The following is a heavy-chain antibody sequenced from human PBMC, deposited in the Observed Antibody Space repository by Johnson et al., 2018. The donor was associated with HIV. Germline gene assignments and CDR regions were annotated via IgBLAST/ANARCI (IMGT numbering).Heavy chain of an antibody. CDR3: ARGCSVLQHLEWSFAAFDI. CDR2: ISTSGTTI. Sequence: VQLVESGGGVVQPGRSLRLSCAASGFTFSSDAMSWVRQAPGKGLEWISYISTSGTTIYYADSVKGRFTVSRDSAKNSLYLQMNSLRAEDTALYYCARGCSVLQHLEWSFAAFDI. D-gene: IGHD3-3*01. CDR1: GFTFSSDA. J-gene: IGHJ3*02. V-gene: IGHV3-48*03.